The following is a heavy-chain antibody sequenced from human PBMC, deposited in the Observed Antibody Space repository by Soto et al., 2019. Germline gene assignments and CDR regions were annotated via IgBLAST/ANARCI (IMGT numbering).Heavy chain of an antibody. CDR3: ARTRGWGSFDGMDV. Sequence: RGSLRLSCSASGFTCRRYAMYWFRAAAGKGLEYVSAISSNGGSAYYAESAKGRVTISRDNSKNALHLHMSSMRAEDTAVYYCARTRGWGSFDGMDVWGQGNTVTVS. CDR2: ISSNGGSA. CDR1: GFTCRRYA. D-gene: IGHD3-16*01. J-gene: IGHJ6*02. V-gene: IGHV3-64D*08.